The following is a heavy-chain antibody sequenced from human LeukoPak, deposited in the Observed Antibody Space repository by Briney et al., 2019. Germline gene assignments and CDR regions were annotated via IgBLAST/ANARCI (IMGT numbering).Heavy chain of an antibody. V-gene: IGHV3-23*01. J-gene: IGHJ4*02. CDR3: ALREVTAIFAY. D-gene: IGHD2-21*02. Sequence: GGFLRLSCAVSGFTFSSYAMSWVRQAPGKGLEWVSGISGSGGSTYYADSVKGRFTISRDKSKNTLYLQMNSLRVEDTAVYYCALREVTAIFAYWGQGTLVTVSS. CDR2: ISGSGGST. CDR1: GFTFSSYA.